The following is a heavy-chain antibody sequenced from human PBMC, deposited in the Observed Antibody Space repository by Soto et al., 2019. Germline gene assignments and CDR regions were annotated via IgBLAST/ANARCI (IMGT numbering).Heavy chain of an antibody. V-gene: IGHV3-64*01. Sequence: PVGSLRLSCAASGFTFSSYAMHWVRQAPGKGLEYVSAISSNGGSTYYANSVKGRFTISRDNSKNTLYLQMGSLRAEDMAVYYCARGQCHWGYDSSGYHPVNWFDPWGQGTLVTVSS. D-gene: IGHD3-22*01. J-gene: IGHJ5*02. CDR1: GFTFSSYA. CDR2: ISSNGGST. CDR3: ARGQCHWGYDSSGYHPVNWFDP.